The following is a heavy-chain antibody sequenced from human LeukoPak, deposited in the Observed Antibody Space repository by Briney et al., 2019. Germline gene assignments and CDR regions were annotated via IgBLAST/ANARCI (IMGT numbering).Heavy chain of an antibody. CDR3: ARAGAYYDSSGYYYVTTWYFDY. CDR2: IKQDGSER. V-gene: IGHV3-7*01. J-gene: IGHJ4*02. Sequence: GGSLRLSCAASGFTFSSYWMSWVRQAPGKGREWVANIKQDGSERYYVDSVKGRFTISRDNAKNSLYLQMNSLRAEDTAVYYCARAGAYYDSSGYYYVTTWYFDYWGQGTLVTVSS. CDR1: GFTFSSYW. D-gene: IGHD3-22*01.